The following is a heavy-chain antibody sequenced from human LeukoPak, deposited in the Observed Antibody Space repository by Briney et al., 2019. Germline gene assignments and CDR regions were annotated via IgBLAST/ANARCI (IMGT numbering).Heavy chain of an antibody. D-gene: IGHD3-3*01. CDR1: GGSISSYY. CDR2: IYYSGST. Sequence: SETLSLTCTVSGGSISSYYWSWIRQPPGKGLEWIGYIYYSGSTNYNPSLKSRVTISVDTSKNQFSLKLSSVTAADTAVYYCARADYDFWSGYPAVNAFDIWGQGTIVTVSS. J-gene: IGHJ3*02. V-gene: IGHV4-59*01. CDR3: ARADYDFWSGYPAVNAFDI.